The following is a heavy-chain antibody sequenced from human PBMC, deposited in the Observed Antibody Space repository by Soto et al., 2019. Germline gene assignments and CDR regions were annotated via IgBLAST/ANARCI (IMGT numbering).Heavy chain of an antibody. CDR2: ISSSSSTI. CDR1: GFTFSSYS. V-gene: IGHV3-48*02. Sequence: GGSLRLSCAASGFTFSSYSMNWVRQAPGKGLEWVSYISSSSSTIYYADSVKGRFTISRDNAKNSLYLQMNSLRDEDTAVYYCARDSRGGCSGGSCYSYNWFDPWGQGTLVTVSS. J-gene: IGHJ5*02. D-gene: IGHD2-15*01. CDR3: ARDSRGGCSGGSCYSYNWFDP.